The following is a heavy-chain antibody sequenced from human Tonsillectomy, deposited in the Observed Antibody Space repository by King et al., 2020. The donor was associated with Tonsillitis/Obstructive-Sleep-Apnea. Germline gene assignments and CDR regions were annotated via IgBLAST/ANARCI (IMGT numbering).Heavy chain of an antibody. V-gene: IGHV3-15*01. D-gene: IGHD2-2*01. CDR1: GFTFSNAW. J-gene: IGHJ4*02. CDR2: IKSKNDGGTT. Sequence: VQLVQSGGGLVKPGGSLRISCAASGFTFSNAWMSWVLQAPGKGREWVGRIKSKNDGGTTDYAAPVKGRFTISRDDSKNTLYLQMNILNIEDTAVYYCTASYIIVVVPAAQYYFDYWGQGTLVTVSS. CDR3: TASYIIVVVPAAQYYFDY.